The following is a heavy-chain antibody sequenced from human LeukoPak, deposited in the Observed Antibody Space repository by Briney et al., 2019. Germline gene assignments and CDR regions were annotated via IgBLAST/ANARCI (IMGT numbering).Heavy chain of an antibody. CDR1: GFTFSSYA. V-gene: IGHV3-23*01. CDR3: ANSSNYESWSGFGYFDP. J-gene: IGHJ5*02. Sequence: GGSLRLSCAASGFTFSSYAMSWVRQAPGKGLEWVSTISGSGGSTYYADSVKGQFTISRDNSKNTLYLQMNSLRAEDTAVYYCANSSNYESWSGFGYFDPWGQGTLVTVSS. CDR2: ISGSGGST. D-gene: IGHD3-3*01.